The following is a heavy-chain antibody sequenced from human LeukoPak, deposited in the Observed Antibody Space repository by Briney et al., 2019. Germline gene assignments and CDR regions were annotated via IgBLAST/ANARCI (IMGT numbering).Heavy chain of an antibody. J-gene: IGHJ4*02. CDR1: GGSFNSYY. CDR2: IFYSGTT. V-gene: IGHV4-59*01. D-gene: IGHD1-20*01. CDR3: ASLSITGTTRYFDY. Sequence: PSETLSLTCTVSGGSFNSYYWSWIRQTPGKGLEWIGYIFYSGTTNYNPSLKSRVTISVDTSKNQFSLKLSSVTAADTAVYYCASLSITGTTRYFDYWGQGTLVTVSS.